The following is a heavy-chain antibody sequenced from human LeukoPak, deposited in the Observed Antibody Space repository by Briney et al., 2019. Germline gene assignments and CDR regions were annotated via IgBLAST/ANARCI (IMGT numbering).Heavy chain of an antibody. CDR2: INHSGST. CDR1: GGSFSGYY. CDR3: ARVGRRDRALFDY. V-gene: IGHV4-34*01. Sequence: SETLSLTCAVYGGSFSGYYWSWIRQPPGKGLEWIGEINHSGSTYYNPSLKSRVTISVDTSKNQFSLKLSSVTAADTAVYYCARVGRRDRALFDYWGQGTLVTVSS. D-gene: IGHD5-18*01. J-gene: IGHJ4*02.